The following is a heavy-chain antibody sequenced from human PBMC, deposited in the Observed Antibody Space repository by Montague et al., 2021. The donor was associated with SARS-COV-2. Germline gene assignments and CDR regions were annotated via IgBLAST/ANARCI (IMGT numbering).Heavy chain of an antibody. V-gene: IGHV4-59*11. CDR2: IYYSGGA. CDR1: AGSISGHY. D-gene: IGHD2-8*01. J-gene: IGHJ6*02. Sequence: SETLSLTCSISAGSISGHYLAWIRQPPGKGLEWIAYIYYSGGANYNPSLRSRVTMSVDTSNNQFSLKLRSVTAADTAVYYCARVARYCTNGVCQTYYYYGLDVWGQGTTVTVSS. CDR3: ARVARYCTNGVCQTYYYYGLDV.